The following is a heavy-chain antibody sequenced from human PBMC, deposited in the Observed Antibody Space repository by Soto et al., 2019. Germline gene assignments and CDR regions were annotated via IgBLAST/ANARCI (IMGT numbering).Heavy chain of an antibody. CDR2: ISGSGGNT. CDR1: GFTFSNYA. D-gene: IGHD2-15*01. Sequence: EVQLLESGGGLVQPGGSLRLSCAASGFTFSNYAMSWVRQAPGEGLEWVSAISGSGGNTYYADSVKGRFTISRDQSKNTLYLQMNSLRAEDTAVYYGAKDKGAGGGSCIDYWGQGTLVTVSS. J-gene: IGHJ4*02. V-gene: IGHV3-23*01. CDR3: AKDKGAGGGSCIDY.